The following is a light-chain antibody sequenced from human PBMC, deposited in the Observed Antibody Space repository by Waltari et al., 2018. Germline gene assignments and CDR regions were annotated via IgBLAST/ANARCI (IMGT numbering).Light chain of an antibody. J-gene: IGLJ1*01. CDR2: DNY. Sequence: QSVLTQPPSVSGAPGQRVTISCTGSSSNIGAGSDVHWYQHLPRTPPKLLIYDNYNRPSGVADRFSASKSGTSASLAITGLQAEDEADYYCQSYDSLSDSYVFGTGTKVTVL. CDR1: SSNIGAGSD. V-gene: IGLV1-40*01. CDR3: QSYDSLSDSYV.